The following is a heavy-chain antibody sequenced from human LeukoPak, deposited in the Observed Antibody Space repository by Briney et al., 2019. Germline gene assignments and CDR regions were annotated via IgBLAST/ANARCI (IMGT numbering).Heavy chain of an antibody. CDR3: ARGDSSGYYTTSNWFDP. CDR1: GGSISSGDYY. Sequence: PSQTLSLTCTVSGGSISSGDYYWSWIRQPPGKGLEWIGYIYYSGSAYYNPSLKSRVTISVDTSKNQFSLKLSSVTAADTAVYYCARGDSSGYYTTSNWFDPWGQGTLVTVSS. J-gene: IGHJ5*02. D-gene: IGHD3-22*01. CDR2: IYYSGSA. V-gene: IGHV4-30-4*08.